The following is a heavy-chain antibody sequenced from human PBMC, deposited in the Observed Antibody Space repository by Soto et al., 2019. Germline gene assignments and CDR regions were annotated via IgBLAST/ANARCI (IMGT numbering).Heavy chain of an antibody. D-gene: IGHD3-16*01. Sequence: QVQLQESGPGLVKPSGILSLTCAVSGGSITDKWWSWIRQTPGKGLEWIGEVHHSGSTNYSPSLKSRVTMSVDTSKNDFSLKLFSLTAADTAIYYCGREGDHPFSLGYWGQGTLVTVSS. CDR3: GREGDHPFSLGY. J-gene: IGHJ4*02. V-gene: IGHV4-4*02. CDR1: GGSITDKW. CDR2: VHHSGST.